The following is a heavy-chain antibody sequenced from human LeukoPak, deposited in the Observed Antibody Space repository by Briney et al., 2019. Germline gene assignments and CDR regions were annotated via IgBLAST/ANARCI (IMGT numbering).Heavy chain of an antibody. J-gene: IGHJ4*02. Sequence: GGSLRLSCAASGFTFSSYAIHWVRQAPGKGLERGAIISYDRTNKYYADAMRGRFTISRDNSKNTLYLQMNSLRAEDTAVYYCARDFGWLSGFDNWGQGTLVTVSS. CDR3: ARDFGWLSGFDN. CDR2: ISYDRTNK. D-gene: IGHD3-9*01. CDR1: GFTFSSYA. V-gene: IGHV3-30-3*01.